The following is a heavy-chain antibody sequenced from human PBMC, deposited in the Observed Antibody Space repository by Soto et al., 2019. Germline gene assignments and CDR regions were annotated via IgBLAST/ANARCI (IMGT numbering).Heavy chain of an antibody. J-gene: IGHJ6*02. CDR1: GGTFSSYA. CDR3: ASRLRIIYYYYGMDV. D-gene: IGHD5-12*01. CDR2: IIPIFGTA. V-gene: IGHV1-69*13. Sequence: AASVKVSCKASGGTFSSYAISWVRQAPGQGLEWMGGIIPIFGTANYAQKFQGRVTITADESTSTAYMELSSLRSEDTAVYYCASRLRIIYYYYGMDVWGQGTTVTAP.